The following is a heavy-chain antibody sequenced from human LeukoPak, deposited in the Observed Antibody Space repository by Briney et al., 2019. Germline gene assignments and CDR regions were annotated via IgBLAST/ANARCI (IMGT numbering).Heavy chain of an antibody. CDR1: GYTFTGYY. CDR3: ARAPRSYFYDSSGPVELDY. Sequence: ASVKVSCKASGYTFTGYYMHWVRQAPGQGLEWMGIINPSGGSTTYAQKFQGRVTMTGDTSTSTVYMELSSLKSEDTAVYYCARAPRSYFYDSSGPVELDYRGQGTPVTVSS. CDR2: INPSGGST. D-gene: IGHD3-22*01. V-gene: IGHV1-46*01. J-gene: IGHJ4*02.